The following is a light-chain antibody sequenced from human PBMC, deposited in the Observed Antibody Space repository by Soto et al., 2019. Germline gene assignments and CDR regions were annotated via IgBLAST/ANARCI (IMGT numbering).Light chain of an antibody. CDR1: QGIRNW. CDR3: QQTDSFPLS. J-gene: IGKJ4*01. CDR2: AAS. V-gene: IGKV1D-12*01. Sequence: DIQMTQSPSSVPASVGDRVTITCRTSQGIRNWLAWYQQTPGKAPELLIFAASSMQSGVPSRFSGRGSGTEFTLTIDSLQPEDFATYYCQQTDSFPLSFGGRTKVDIK.